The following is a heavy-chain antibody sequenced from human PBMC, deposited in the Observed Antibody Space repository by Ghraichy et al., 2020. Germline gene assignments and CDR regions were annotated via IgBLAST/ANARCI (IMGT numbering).Heavy chain of an antibody. CDR3: AKDLVPSGYSYGYPIFDY. J-gene: IGHJ4*02. CDR2: ISGSGGST. CDR1: GFTFSSYA. V-gene: IGHV3-23*01. Sequence: GGSLRLSCAASGFTFSSYAMSWVRQAPGKGLEWVSAISGSGGSTYYADSVKGRFTISRDNSKNTLYLQMNSLRAEDTAVYYCAKDLVPSGYSYGYPIFDYWGQGTLVTVSS. D-gene: IGHD5-18*01.